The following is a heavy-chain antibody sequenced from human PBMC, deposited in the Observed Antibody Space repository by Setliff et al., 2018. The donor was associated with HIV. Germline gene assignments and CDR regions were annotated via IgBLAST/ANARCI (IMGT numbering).Heavy chain of an antibody. CDR2: MSYDGNNK. CDR1: GFTFSSYA. J-gene: IGHJ4*02. Sequence: GGSLRLSCAASGFTFSSYAMHWVRQAPGKGLEWVAVMSYDGNNKYYADSVKGRFTISRDNSKNTLYLQMNSLRAEDTAVYYCARDGSSLDVWGQGTLVTVSS. CDR3: ARDGSSLDV. V-gene: IGHV3-30*01. D-gene: IGHD6-6*01.